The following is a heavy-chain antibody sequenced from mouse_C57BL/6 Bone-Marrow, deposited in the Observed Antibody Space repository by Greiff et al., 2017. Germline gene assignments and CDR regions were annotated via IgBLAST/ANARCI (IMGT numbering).Heavy chain of an antibody. CDR2: INPNNGGT. J-gene: IGHJ2*01. D-gene: IGHD1-1*01. V-gene: IGHV1-26*01. CDR3: ARRITAVVGYFDY. Sequence: VQLQQSGPELVKPGASVKISCKASGYTFTDYYMNWVKQSHGKSLEWIGDINPNNGGTSYNQKFKGKATLTVDKSSSTAYMELRSLTSEDSAVYYCARRITAVVGYFDYWGQGTTLTVSS. CDR1: GYTFTDYY.